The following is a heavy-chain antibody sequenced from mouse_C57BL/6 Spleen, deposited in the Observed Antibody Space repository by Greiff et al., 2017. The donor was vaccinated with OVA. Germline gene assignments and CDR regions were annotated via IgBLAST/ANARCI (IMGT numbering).Heavy chain of an antibody. CDR1: GYTFTSYW. Sequence: QVHVKQPGAELVKPGASVKLSCKASGYTFTSYWMQWVKQRPGQGLEWIGEIDPSDSYTNYNQKFKGKATLTVDTSSSTAYMQLSSLTSEDSAVYYCAQTAQATDAMDYWGQGTSVTVPS. D-gene: IGHD3-2*02. CDR2: IDPSDSYT. CDR3: AQTAQATDAMDY. J-gene: IGHJ4*01. V-gene: IGHV1-50*01.